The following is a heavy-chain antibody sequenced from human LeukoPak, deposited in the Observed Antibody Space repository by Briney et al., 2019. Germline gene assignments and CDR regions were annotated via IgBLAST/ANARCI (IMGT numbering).Heavy chain of an antibody. CDR3: ARDCSGGSCYGAFDI. D-gene: IGHD2-15*01. J-gene: IGHJ3*02. Sequence: SQTLSLTCTVSCASIRSGDYYWSWIRQPPGKGLEWIRYIYDSGSTYYNPSLKSRITISVDTSENRFSLKLSSVTATDTAVYYCARDCSGGSCYGAFDIWGQGTMVTVSS. CDR1: CASIRSGDYY. V-gene: IGHV4-30-4*01. CDR2: IYDSGST.